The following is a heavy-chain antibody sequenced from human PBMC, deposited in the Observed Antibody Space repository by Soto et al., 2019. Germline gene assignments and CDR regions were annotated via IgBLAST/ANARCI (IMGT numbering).Heavy chain of an antibody. D-gene: IGHD5-12*01. J-gene: IGHJ3*01. CDR3: VREGRGSFAF. CDR2: ISYDGINK. CDR1: RFDFSRYG. V-gene: IGHV3-30*03. Sequence: GGSLRLSCAASRFDFSRYGVHWVRQAPGKGLEWVAVISYDGINKYYEDSVKGRFTISRDNSKNTLYLQMNRLTADDTAIYYCVREGRGSFAFWGRGTMVTVSS.